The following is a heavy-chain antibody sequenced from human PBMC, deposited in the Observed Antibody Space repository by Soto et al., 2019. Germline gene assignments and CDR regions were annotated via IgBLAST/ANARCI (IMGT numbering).Heavy chain of an antibody. D-gene: IGHD3-16*01. CDR1: GFTFDDYA. CDR2: ISGSGGST. V-gene: IGHV3-23*01. CDR3: ARESPQXEPYDFDY. Sequence: PGGSLRLSCAASGFTFDDYAMHWVRQAPGKGLEWVSSISGSGGSTYYADSVKGRFTISRDNSKNTLYLQMNSLRAEDTAVYYCARESPQXEPYDFDYWGQGTLLTVSS. J-gene: IGHJ4*02.